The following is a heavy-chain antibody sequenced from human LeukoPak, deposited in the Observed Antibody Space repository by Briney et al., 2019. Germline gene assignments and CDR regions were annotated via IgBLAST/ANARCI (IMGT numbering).Heavy chain of an antibody. V-gene: IGHV3-13*01. Sequence: GGSLTLSCTASGFTFSIYDMHWLRQATGKGLEWFSPMDTSGDTSYPGSVKGRFTISREHGKNSLYLPMNSLRAGETALFYWSRDARGSYDFDYWGRGNVVSVSS. CDR3: SRDARGSYDFDY. D-gene: IGHD1-26*01. J-gene: IGHJ4*02. CDR2: MDTSGDT. CDR1: GFTFSIYD.